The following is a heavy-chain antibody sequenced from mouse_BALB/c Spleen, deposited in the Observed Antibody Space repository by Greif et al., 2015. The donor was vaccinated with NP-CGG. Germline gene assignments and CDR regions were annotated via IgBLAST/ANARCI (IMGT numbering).Heavy chain of an antibody. CDR3: ARERGIDGYPFAY. J-gene: IGHJ3*01. Sequence: VQLKQSGPELVKPGASVKMSCKASGYTFTSYVMHWVKQKPGQGLEWIGYINPYNDGTKYNEKFKGKATLTSDKSSSTAYMELSSLTSEDSAVYYCARERGIDGYPFAYWGQGTLVTVSA. V-gene: IGHV1-14*01. CDR2: INPYNDGT. D-gene: IGHD2-3*01. CDR1: GYTFTSYV.